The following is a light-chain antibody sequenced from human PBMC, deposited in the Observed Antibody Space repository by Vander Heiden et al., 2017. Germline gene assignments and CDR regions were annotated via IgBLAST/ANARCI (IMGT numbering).Light chain of an antibody. CDR2: ENN. J-gene: IGLJ1*01. CDR3: GTWDSSLSSGV. CDR1: SSNIGDNY. V-gene: IGLV1-51*01. Sequence: VLPQPPLVSAAPGQKVTISCSGSSSNIGDNYVSWLQQLPGTAPKVLIFENNRRPSGIPDRFSGSKSGTSATLGITGLQTGDEADYYCGTWDSSLSSGVFGSGTKVTVL.